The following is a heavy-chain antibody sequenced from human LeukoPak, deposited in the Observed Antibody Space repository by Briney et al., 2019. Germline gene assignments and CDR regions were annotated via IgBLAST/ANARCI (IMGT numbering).Heavy chain of an antibody. CDR3: ARGKKISSPTMVRGVIYFDY. Sequence: PSETLSLTCAVYGGSFSGYYWSWIRQPPGKGLEWIGEINHSGSTNYNPSLKSRVTISVDTSKNQFSLKLSSVTAADTAVYYCARGKKISSPTMVRGVIYFDYWGQGTLVIVSS. V-gene: IGHV4-34*01. CDR2: INHSGST. J-gene: IGHJ4*02. CDR1: GGSFSGYY. D-gene: IGHD3-10*01.